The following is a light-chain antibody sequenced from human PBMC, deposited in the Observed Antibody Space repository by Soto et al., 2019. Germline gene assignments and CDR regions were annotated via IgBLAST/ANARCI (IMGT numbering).Light chain of an antibody. Sequence: QSALTQPASVSGSPGQSITISCNGTSSDVGNYNYVSWYQQHPGKAPKLMISEVSNRPSGVSHRFSGSKSGKTASLTISGLQAEDEADFYCSSYTSSSAVVFGGGTKLTVL. CDR3: SSYTSSSAVV. CDR1: SSDVGNYNY. CDR2: EVS. V-gene: IGLV2-14*01. J-gene: IGLJ3*02.